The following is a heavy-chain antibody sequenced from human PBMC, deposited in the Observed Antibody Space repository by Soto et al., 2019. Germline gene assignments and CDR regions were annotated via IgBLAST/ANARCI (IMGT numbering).Heavy chain of an antibody. V-gene: IGHV3-33*01. CDR1: GFPFSSYG. Sequence: PGGSLSLSCAASGFPFSSYGMHWVRQAPGKGLEWVAVIWYDGSNKYYADSVKGRFTISRDNSKNTLYLQMNSLRAEGTAVYYCARDLIRPVTSPFDYWGQGTLVTVSS. D-gene: IGHD4-17*01. J-gene: IGHJ4*02. CDR2: IWYDGSNK. CDR3: ARDLIRPVTSPFDY.